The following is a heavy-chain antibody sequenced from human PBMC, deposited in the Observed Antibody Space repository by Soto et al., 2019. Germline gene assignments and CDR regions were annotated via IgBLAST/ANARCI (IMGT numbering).Heavy chain of an antibody. Sequence: GGSLRLSCAASGFTFNSYSMNWVRQAPGKGLEWVSSISSSSSYIYYADSVKGRFTISRDNAKNSLYLQMNSLRAEDTAVYYCARPQRELGGSSWYVGDRDYYYYYGMDVWGQGTTVTVSS. CDR1: GFTFNSYS. V-gene: IGHV3-21*01. J-gene: IGHJ6*02. CDR2: ISSSSSYI. CDR3: ARPQRELGGSSWYVGDRDYYYYYGMDV. D-gene: IGHD6-13*01.